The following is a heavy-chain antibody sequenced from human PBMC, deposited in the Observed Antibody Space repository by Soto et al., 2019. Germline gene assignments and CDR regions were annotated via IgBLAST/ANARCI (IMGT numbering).Heavy chain of an antibody. D-gene: IGHD3-16*01. CDR2: IYWDDDQ. V-gene: IGHV2-5*02. J-gene: IGHJ4*02. CDR1: KFSLSTSGGA. CDR3: AHLKGGSYFDY. Sequence: QNTLKESGPTLVKPTQTLTLTCSFSKFSLSTSGGAVGWIRQPPGQALEWLALIYWDDDQRYSPSLKSRLTITKDTSKNQVVLRMTNMDPVDTATYYCAHLKGGSYFDYWGQGTVVTVSS.